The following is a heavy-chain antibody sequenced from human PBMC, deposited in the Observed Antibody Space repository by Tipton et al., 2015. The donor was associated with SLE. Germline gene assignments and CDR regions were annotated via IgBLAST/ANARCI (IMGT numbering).Heavy chain of an antibody. J-gene: IGHJ4*02. CDR2: ISGSGDST. Sequence: GSLRLSCAASGFTFSSYAMSWVRQAPGKGLEWVSAISGSGDSTYYADSVKGRFTISRDNFKGTLYLQMNSLRAEDTALYYCAKDGYSGYIDYWGQGILVTVSS. CDR1: GFTFSSYA. V-gene: IGHV3-23*01. D-gene: IGHD5-12*01. CDR3: AKDGYSGYIDY.